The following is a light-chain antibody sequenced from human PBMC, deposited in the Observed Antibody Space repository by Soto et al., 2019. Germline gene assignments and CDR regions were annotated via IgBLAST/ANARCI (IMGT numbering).Light chain of an antibody. J-gene: IGKJ2*01. CDR2: GAS. CDR1: QSVSSSY. Sequence: EIVLTQSPGTLSLSPGERATLSCRASQSVSSSYLAWYQQKPGQAPRLLIYGASSRATGIPDRFSGSGSGTDFTRTINRREPEDFAVYYCQQYGSSGYTFGQGTKLDIK. V-gene: IGKV3-20*01. CDR3: QQYGSSGYT.